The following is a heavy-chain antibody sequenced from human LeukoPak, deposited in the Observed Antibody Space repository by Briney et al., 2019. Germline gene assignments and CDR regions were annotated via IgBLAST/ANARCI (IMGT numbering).Heavy chain of an antibody. J-gene: IGHJ4*02. CDR1: GGSISSSSYY. D-gene: IGHD6-19*01. CDR3: ARGSSSGWYYFDY. V-gene: IGHV4-39*07. CDR2: IYYSGST. Sequence: PSETLSLTCAVSGGSISSSSYYWGWIRQPPGKGLEWIGSIYYSGSTYYNPSLKSRVTISVDTSKNQFSLKLSSVTAADTAVYYCARGSSSGWYYFDYWGQGTLVTVSS.